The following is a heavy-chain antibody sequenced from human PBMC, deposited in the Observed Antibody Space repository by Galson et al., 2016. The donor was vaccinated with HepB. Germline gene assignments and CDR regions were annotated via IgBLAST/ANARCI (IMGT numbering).Heavy chain of an antibody. CDR3: ITGTTGDDAFDI. CDR1: GFSFSSYG. V-gene: IGHV3-33*01. CDR2: IWYDGSNK. D-gene: IGHD1-1*01. Sequence: SLRLSCAASGFSFSSYGMHWVRQAPGKGLEWVAVIWYDGSNKYYADSVKGRFTISRDNSKNTLYLQMNSLRAEDTAVYYCITGTTGDDAFDIWGQGTMVTVSS. J-gene: IGHJ3*02.